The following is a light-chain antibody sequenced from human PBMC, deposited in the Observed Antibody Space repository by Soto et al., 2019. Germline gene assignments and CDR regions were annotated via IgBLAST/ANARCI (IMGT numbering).Light chain of an antibody. CDR3: QQYGSSPPT. CDR2: DAS. Sequence: EIVMTQSPATLSVSPGEGATLSCRASQSIKRSGLAWYQQKPGQAPRLLIYDASNRATGIPARFSGSGSGTDFTLTINRLEPEDFALYYCQQYGSSPPTFGQGTKVDI. V-gene: IGKV3-20*01. J-gene: IGKJ1*01. CDR1: QSIKRSG.